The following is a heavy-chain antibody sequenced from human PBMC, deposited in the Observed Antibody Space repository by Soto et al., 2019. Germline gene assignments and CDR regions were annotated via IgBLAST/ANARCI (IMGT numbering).Heavy chain of an antibody. CDR3: ARDQDDSWSGPFDY. V-gene: IGHV3-33*01. J-gene: IGHJ4*02. Sequence: GGSLRLSCAASGFTFSSYGMHWVRQAPGKGLEWVAVIWYDGSNKYYADSVKGRFTISRDNSKNTLYLQMNSLRAEDTAVYYCARDQDDSWSGPFDYWGQGTLVTVSS. D-gene: IGHD3-3*01. CDR1: GFTFSSYG. CDR2: IWYDGSNK.